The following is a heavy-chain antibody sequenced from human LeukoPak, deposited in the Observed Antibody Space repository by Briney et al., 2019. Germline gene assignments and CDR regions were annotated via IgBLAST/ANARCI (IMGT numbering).Heavy chain of an antibody. CDR2: IGSSSSYI. CDR3: ARGATVRTPPLDY. CDR1: GFTFNTYA. D-gene: IGHD4-23*01. Sequence: PGGSLRLSCTASGFTFNTYAMNWVRQAPGKGLEWVSSIGSSSSYIYYADSVKGRFSVSRDNAKNSLYLQMNSLRAEDTAVYYCARGATVRTPPLDYWGQGTLVTVSS. J-gene: IGHJ4*02. V-gene: IGHV3-21*01.